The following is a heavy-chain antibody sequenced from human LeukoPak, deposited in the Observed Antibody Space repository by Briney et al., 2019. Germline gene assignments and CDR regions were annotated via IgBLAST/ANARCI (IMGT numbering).Heavy chain of an antibody. CDR2: ITGSGGST. V-gene: IGHV3-23*01. J-gene: IGHJ4*02. CDR3: ARDLSGIAGYTYGRGIDY. D-gene: IGHD5-18*01. Sequence: GGSLRLSCAASGFTFSNYGLSWVRQAPGKGLEWVSGITGSGGSTYYADSVKGRFTISRDNSKNTLYLQMNILRAEDTAVYYCARDLSGIAGYTYGRGIDYWGQGTLVTVSS. CDR1: GFTFSNYG.